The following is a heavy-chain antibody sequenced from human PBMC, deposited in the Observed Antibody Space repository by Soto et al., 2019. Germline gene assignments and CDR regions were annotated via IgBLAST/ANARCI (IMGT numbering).Heavy chain of an antibody. D-gene: IGHD6-6*01. J-gene: IGHJ6*02. CDR2: IYYSGST. CDR1: GGSISSYY. V-gene: IGHV4-59*01. Sequence: LSLTCTVSGGSISSYYWSWIRQPPGKGLEWIGYIYYSGSTNYNPSLKSRVTISVDTSKNQFSLKLSSVTAADTAVYYCARDAVAARSPYYYYYGMDVWGQGTTVTVSS. CDR3: ARDAVAARSPYYYYYGMDV.